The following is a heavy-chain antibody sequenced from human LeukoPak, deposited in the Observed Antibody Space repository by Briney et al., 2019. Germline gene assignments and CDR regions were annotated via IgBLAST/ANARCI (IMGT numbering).Heavy chain of an antibody. D-gene: IGHD5-18*01. CDR3: AKAIVDTAMVTEDY. CDR2: ISYDGSNK. V-gene: IGHV3-30*18. Sequence: GGSLRLSCAASGFTFSSYGMHWVRQAPGKGLEWVAVISYDGSNKYYADSVKGRFTIPRDNSKNTLYLQMNSLRAEDTAVYYCAKAIVDTAMVTEDYWGQGTLVTVSS. CDR1: GFTFSSYG. J-gene: IGHJ4*02.